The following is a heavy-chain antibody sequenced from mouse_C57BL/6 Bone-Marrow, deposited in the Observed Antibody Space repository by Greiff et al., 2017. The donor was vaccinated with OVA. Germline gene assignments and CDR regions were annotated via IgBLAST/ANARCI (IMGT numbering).Heavy chain of an antibody. D-gene: IGHD2-4*01. Sequence: EVKLMESGGGLVQPGGSLKLSCAASGFTFSDYYMYWVRQTPEKRLEWVAYISNGGGSTYYPDTVKGRFTISRDNAKNTLYLQMSRLKSEDTAMYYCARWDYDGAWFAYWGQGTLVTVSA. CDR2: ISNGGGST. V-gene: IGHV5-12*01. J-gene: IGHJ3*01. CDR3: ARWDYDGAWFAY. CDR1: GFTFSDYY.